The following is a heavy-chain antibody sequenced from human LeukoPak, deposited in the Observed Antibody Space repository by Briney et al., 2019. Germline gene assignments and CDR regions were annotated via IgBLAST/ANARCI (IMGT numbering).Heavy chain of an antibody. CDR3: ARDIFAGTMVRGVYDAFDI. V-gene: IGHV1-18*01. J-gene: IGHJ3*02. CDR2: ISAYNGNT. Sequence: ASVKVSCKASGYTFTSYGISWVRQAPGQGLEWMGWISAYNGNTNYAQKLQGRVTMTTDTSTSTAYMELRSLRSDDTAVYYCARDIFAGTMVRGVYDAFDIWGQGTMVIVSS. D-gene: IGHD3-10*01. CDR1: GYTFTSYG.